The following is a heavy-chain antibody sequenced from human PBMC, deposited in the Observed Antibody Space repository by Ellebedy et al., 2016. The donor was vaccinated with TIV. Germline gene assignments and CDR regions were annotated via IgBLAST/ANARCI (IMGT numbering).Heavy chain of an antibody. J-gene: IGHJ4*02. D-gene: IGHD1-26*01. CDR2: ISGSGGST. CDR3: AKEGVGDGAGY. V-gene: IGHV3-23*01. CDR1: GFTFSSYA. Sequence: GESLKISCAASGFTFSSYAMSWVRQAPGKGLEWVSAISGSGGSTYYADSVKGRFTISRDNSKNTLYLQRNRLRAEDTAVYYCAKEGVGDGAGYWGQGTLVTVSS.